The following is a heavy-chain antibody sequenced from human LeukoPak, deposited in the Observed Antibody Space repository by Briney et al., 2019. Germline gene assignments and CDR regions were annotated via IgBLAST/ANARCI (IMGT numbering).Heavy chain of an antibody. CDR2: INHSGST. Sequence: GSLRLSCAASGFTFSSYAMSWVRQPPGKGLEWIGEINHSGSTNYNPSLKSRVTISVDTSKNQFSLKLSSVTAADTAVYYCARVAEPDRYDFWSGYYTDWFDPWGQGTLVTVSS. D-gene: IGHD3-3*01. J-gene: IGHJ5*02. CDR3: ARVAEPDRYDFWSGYYTDWFDP. CDR1: GFTFSSYA. V-gene: IGHV4-34*01.